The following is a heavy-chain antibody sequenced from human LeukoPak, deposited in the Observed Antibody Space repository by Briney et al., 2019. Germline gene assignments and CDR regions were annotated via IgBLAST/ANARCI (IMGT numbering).Heavy chain of an antibody. CDR2: ISGGGDST. Sequence: PGRSLRLSCAASGFTFSSYVMGWVRQIPGQGLEWVSVISGGGDSTNHADSVKGRFTISRDNSKNTVYLQMNSLRAEDTAVYYCAKKVAGRNPFDYWGQGTLVTVSS. D-gene: IGHD6-19*01. V-gene: IGHV3-23*01. CDR3: AKKVAGRNPFDY. CDR1: GFTFSSYV. J-gene: IGHJ4*02.